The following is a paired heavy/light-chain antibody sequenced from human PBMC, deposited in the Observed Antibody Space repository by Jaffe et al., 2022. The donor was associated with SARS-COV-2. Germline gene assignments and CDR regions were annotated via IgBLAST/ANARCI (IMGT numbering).Light chain of an antibody. V-gene: IGKV1-39*01. J-gene: IGKJ5*01. CDR2: AAS. Sequence: DIQMTQSPSSLSASVGDRVTITCRASHSITSSLNWYQQKPGKVPKLLIYAASSLQGGVPSRFSGSGFGTDFTLTISRLQPEDFATYYCQQSYSTLITFGQGTRLEIK. CDR3: QQSYSTLIT. CDR1: HSITSS.
Heavy chain of an antibody. D-gene: IGHD3-3*01. J-gene: IGHJ5*02. Sequence: QVQLQQWGAGLLKPSETLSLTCAVYGESFSGYYWSWIRQPPGKGLEWIGEINHLGTTNYGPSLKSRVTMSVDTPKNQFSLIVSSVTAADTAVYYCAKVASRHDFPSNWFDPWGQGTPVIVSS. CDR3: AKVASRHDFPSNWFDP. V-gene: IGHV4-34*01. CDR2: INHLGTT. CDR1: GESFSGYY.